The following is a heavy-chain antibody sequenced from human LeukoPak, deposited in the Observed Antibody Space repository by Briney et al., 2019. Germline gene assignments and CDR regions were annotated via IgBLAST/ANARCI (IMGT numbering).Heavy chain of an antibody. V-gene: IGHV3-15*07. J-gene: IGHJ4*02. CDR1: GFTFSNAW. Sequence: PGGSLRLSCAASGFTFSNAWMNWVRQAPGKGLEWVGRIKSKTDDGTTDYAAPVKGRFTISRDDSKNTLYLQMNSLKTEDIAVYYCTTFMVRGVMFEDYWGQGTLVTVSS. CDR3: TTFMVRGVMFEDY. D-gene: IGHD3-10*01. CDR2: IKSKTDDGTT.